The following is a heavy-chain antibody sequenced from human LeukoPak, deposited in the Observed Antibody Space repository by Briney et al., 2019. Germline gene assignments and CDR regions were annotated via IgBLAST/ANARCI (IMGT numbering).Heavy chain of an antibody. CDR3: ARGDWFDP. CDR2: IYSSGTS. Sequence: PSETLSLTCTVSGGSISSYYWSWIRQPAGKGLEWIGRIYSSGTSNYNPSLKSRVSMSVDTSKGQFSLKLSSVTAADTAVYYCARGDWFDPWGQGTLVTVSS. CDR1: GGSISSYY. V-gene: IGHV4-4*07. J-gene: IGHJ5*02.